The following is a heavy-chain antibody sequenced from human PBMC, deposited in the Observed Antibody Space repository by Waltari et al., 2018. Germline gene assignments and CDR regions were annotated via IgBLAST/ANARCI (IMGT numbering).Heavy chain of an antibody. CDR1: GGSISSHY. V-gene: IGHV4-59*11. J-gene: IGHJ3*02. Sequence: QVQLQESGPGLVKPSETLSLTCTVSGGSISSHYWSWIRHPPGKGLEWIGYIYYSGSTNYNPSLKSRVTISVDTSKNQFSLKLSSVTAADTAVYYCAREIYCSGGSCYSNAFDIWGQGTMVTVSS. CDR3: AREIYCSGGSCYSNAFDI. CDR2: IYYSGST. D-gene: IGHD2-15*01.